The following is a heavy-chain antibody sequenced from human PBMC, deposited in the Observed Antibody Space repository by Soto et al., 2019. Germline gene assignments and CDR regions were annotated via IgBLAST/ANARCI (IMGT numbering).Heavy chain of an antibody. CDR2: ISSSGTYI. Sequence: GGSLRLSCAASGFTCSSYNMNWVRQAPGKGLEWVSSISSSGTYIYYADSVRGRFTISRDNAANSLYLQMNSLRAEDTAVYYCARDHSGVNAFDIWGQGTMVTVSS. CDR3: ARDHSGVNAFDI. D-gene: IGHD4-17*01. J-gene: IGHJ3*02. CDR1: GFTCSSYN. V-gene: IGHV3-21*01.